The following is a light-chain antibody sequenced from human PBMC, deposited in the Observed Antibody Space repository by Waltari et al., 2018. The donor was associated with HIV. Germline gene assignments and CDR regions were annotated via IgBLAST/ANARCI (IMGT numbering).Light chain of an antibody. V-gene: IGKV1-39*01. J-gene: IGKJ2*01. CDR2: TAS. CDR3: QQSYSIPYT. CDR1: QNIRNF. Sequence: DIQMTQSPSSLSASVGDRVTIVCRASQNIRNFLNWYQQKPGKATQLLIYTASTLQGGVPSRFDGSGSGTDFSLTISSLQPEDFATYFCQQSYSIPYTFGQRTTLEI.